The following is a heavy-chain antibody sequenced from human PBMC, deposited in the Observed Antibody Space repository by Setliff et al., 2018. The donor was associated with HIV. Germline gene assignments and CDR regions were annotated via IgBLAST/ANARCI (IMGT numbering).Heavy chain of an antibody. CDR1: GYTFTSHT. CDR3: ARGLGANYYDSSGPDYYYYYHMDV. J-gene: IGHJ6*03. D-gene: IGHD3-22*01. Sequence: ASVKVSCKTSGYTFTSHTIHWVRQAPGQGLEWMGRINPNNGGTKYAQRFQGRVTMTRDTSISTAYMEMSRLTSDDTAVYYCARGLGANYYDSSGPDYYYYYHMDVWGKGTTVTVSS. V-gene: IGHV1-2*06. CDR2: INPNNGGT.